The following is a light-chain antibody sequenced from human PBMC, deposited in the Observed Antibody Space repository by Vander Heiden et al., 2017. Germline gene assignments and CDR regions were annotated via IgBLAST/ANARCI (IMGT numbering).Light chain of an antibody. J-gene: IGKJ3*01. CDR3: MQCLQTPFT. Sequence: DIVMTQPPPSMLVTPREPASILSSSSQKLLHSNGYNYLDWYQQKPGQAPRLLIYLVSSRASGVPDRFSGSGSGTDFTLKISRVETEDVGVYYCMQCLQTPFTFGPGTKVEIK. CDR2: LVS. CDR1: QKLLHSNGYNY. V-gene: IGKV2-28*01.